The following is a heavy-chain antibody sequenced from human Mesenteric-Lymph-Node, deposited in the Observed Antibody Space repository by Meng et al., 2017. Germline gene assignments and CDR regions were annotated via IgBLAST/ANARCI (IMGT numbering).Heavy chain of an antibody. CDR3: AKIGSNHQFDL. J-gene: IGHJ4*02. D-gene: IGHD4-11*01. CDR1: GYTFTVYY. CDR2: INPHTGGI. V-gene: IGHV1-2*06. Sequence: QVQLVQLGAEVQKPGAPVKGPFKASGYTFTVYYMHWVRPAPGQGLEWMGRINPHTGGINYAQEFQGRVAMTRDTSISTAYMELSRLRTDDTAVYYCAKIGSNHQFDLWGQGTLVTVSS.